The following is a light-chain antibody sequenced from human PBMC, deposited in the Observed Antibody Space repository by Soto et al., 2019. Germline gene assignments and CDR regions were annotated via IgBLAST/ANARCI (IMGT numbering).Light chain of an antibody. J-gene: IGLJ1*01. V-gene: IGLV2-8*01. CDR1: SSDVGYYNY. CDR2: EVS. Sequence: QSALTQPPFASGSPGQSVTISCTGTSSDVGYYNYVSWYQQHPGRAPTLMIYEVSERPSGVPARFSGSKSDNTAYLTVSGLQAEDEADYYCSSVAGGQFVFGTGTKVTVL. CDR3: SSVAGGQFV.